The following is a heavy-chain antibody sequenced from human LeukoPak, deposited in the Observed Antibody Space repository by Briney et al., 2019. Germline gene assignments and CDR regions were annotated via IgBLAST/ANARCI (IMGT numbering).Heavy chain of an antibody. J-gene: IGHJ4*02. D-gene: IGHD4-17*01. CDR3: ARGVVGDYVVDY. V-gene: IGHV1-69*13. CDR2: IIPIFGTA. Sequence: GASVKVSCKASGGTFSSYAISWVRQAPGQGLEWMGGIIPIFGTANYAQKFQGRVTITADESTSTAYMELSNLRSEDTAVYYCARGVVGDYVVDYWGQGTLVTVSS. CDR1: GGTFSSYA.